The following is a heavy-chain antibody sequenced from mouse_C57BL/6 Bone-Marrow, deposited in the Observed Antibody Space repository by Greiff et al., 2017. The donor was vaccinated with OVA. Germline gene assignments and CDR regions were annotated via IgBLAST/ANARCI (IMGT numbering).Heavy chain of an antibody. Sequence: EVKLVESGPVLVKPGPSVKISCKASGFTFTDYYMHWVKQSHGKSLEWIGLVYPYNGGTSYNQKFKGKATLTVDTSSSTAYMELNSLTSEDSAVYYCAIYYGSLFDYWGQGTTLTVSS. D-gene: IGHD2-2*01. CDR2: VYPYNGGT. J-gene: IGHJ2*01. V-gene: IGHV1-36*01. CDR1: GFTFTDYY. CDR3: AIYYGSLFDY.